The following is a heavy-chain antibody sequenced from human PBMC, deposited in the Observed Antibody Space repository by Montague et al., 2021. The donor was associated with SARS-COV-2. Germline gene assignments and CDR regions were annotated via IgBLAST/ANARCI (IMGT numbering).Heavy chain of an antibody. V-gene: IGHV4-31*03. Sequence: TLSLTCIVSGGSISSGGFLWTWVRHLPGKGLEWIGYIFYNGGTDYNPSLKSRVNIAVDTSKNQFSLRLSSVTAADTAVYYRSRGSYRYSHNYYYAMDVWGQGTTVIVSS. CDR3: SRGSYRYSHNYYYAMDV. CDR1: GGSISSGGFL. J-gene: IGHJ6*02. D-gene: IGHD4-11*01. CDR2: IFYNGGT.